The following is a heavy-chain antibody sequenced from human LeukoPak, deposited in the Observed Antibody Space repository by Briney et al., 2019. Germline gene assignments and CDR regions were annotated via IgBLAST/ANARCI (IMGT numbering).Heavy chain of an antibody. CDR2: LFHSGGS. J-gene: IGHJ2*01. V-gene: IGHV4-59*08. Sequence: TSETLSLTCAVSGGSISSYYWSWVRQPPGKGLEWIGYLFHSGGSNYNPSLKSRVTISVDTSKNQFSLKLTSVTAADTAVYYCTRLATTNWYFDLWGRGTLVAVSS. D-gene: IGHD1-1*01. CDR3: TRLATTNWYFDL. CDR1: GGSISSYY.